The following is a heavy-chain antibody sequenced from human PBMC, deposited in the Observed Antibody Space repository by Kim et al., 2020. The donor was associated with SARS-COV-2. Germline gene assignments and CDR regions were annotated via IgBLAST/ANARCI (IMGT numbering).Heavy chain of an antibody. CDR3: AKASWRGYSC. D-gene: IGHD5-18*01. J-gene: IGHJ4*02. Sequence: GGSLRLSCAASACTFYRYCMSWVRQAPGKGLEWVSAIGAGDDGTFYADSVRGRFTVSRDDSKNILFLQMNSLRVDDTAIYYCAKASWRGYSCWCQGTLVPVPS. V-gene: IGHV3-23*01. CDR2: IGAGDDGT. CDR1: ACTFYRYC.